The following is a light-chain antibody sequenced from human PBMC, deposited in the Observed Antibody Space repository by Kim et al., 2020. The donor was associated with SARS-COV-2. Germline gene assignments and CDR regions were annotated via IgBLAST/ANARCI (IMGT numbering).Light chain of an antibody. J-gene: IGLJ1*01. CDR3: SSYTSSSTFV. CDR1: NSDVGGFNY. Sequence: QSALTQPASVSGSPGQSITISCTGTNSDVGGFNYVSWYQEHPGKAPKLMIYDVTKRPSGVSERFSGSKSGSTASLTISGLQAEDEADYYCSSYTSSSTFVFGTGTKVTVL. CDR2: DVT. V-gene: IGLV2-14*01.